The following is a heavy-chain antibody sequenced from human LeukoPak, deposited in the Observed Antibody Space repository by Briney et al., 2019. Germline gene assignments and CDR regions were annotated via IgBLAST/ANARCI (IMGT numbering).Heavy chain of an antibody. D-gene: IGHD3-3*01. V-gene: IGHV3-21*01. J-gene: IGHJ4*02. CDR3: ARDQGDFWRGYYEPNY. CDR2: ISSSSSYI. Sequence: GGSLRLSCAASGFTFSRYSMNWVRQAPGKGLEWVSSISSSSSYIYYADSVKGRFTISRDNAKNSLYLQMNSLRAEDTAVYYCARDQGDFWRGYYEPNYWGQGTLVTVSS. CDR1: GFTFSRYS.